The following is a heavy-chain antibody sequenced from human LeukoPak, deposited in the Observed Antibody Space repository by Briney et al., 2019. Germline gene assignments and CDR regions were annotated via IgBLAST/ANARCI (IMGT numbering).Heavy chain of an antibody. CDR3: TTGAPTVTAYEFDY. CDR2: FDPGDGET. Sequence: ASVKVSCKVSGYTLTELSMHWVRQAPGKGLEWMGGFDPGDGETIYAQKFQGRVTMTEDTSTDTAYMELSSLRSEDTAVYYCTTGAPTVTAYEFDYWGQGTLVTVSS. D-gene: IGHD4-11*01. V-gene: IGHV1-24*01. CDR1: GYTLTELS. J-gene: IGHJ4*02.